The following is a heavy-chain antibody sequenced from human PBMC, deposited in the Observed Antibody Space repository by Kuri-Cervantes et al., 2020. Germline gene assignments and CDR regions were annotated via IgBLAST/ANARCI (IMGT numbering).Heavy chain of an antibody. V-gene: IGHV3-11*01. CDR1: GGSFSGYY. J-gene: IGHJ6*02. Sequence: LSLTCAVYGGSFSGYYWSWIRQAPGKGLEWVSYISSSGSTIYYADSVKGRFTISRDNAKNSLYLQMNSLRAEDTAVYYCARAYYGSGSYYKGYGMDVWGQGTTVTVSS. D-gene: IGHD3-10*01. CDR3: ARAYYGSGSYYKGYGMDV. CDR2: ISSSGSTI.